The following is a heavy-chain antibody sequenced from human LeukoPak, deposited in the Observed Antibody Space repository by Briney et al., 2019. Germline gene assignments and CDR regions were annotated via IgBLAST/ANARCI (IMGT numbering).Heavy chain of an antibody. D-gene: IGHD2-2*01. V-gene: IGHV5-51*01. Sequence: GESLKISCKGSGYSFTSYWIGWVRQMPGKGLEWMGIIYPGDSDTRYSPSFQGQVTTSADKSISTAYLQWSSLKASDTAMYYCARLGCSSTSCYGYYFDYWGQGTLVTVSS. CDR3: ARLGCSSTSCYGYYFDY. CDR1: GYSFTSYW. J-gene: IGHJ4*02. CDR2: IYPGDSDT.